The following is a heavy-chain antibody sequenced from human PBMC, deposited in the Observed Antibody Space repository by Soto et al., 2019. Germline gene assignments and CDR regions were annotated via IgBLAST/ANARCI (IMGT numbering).Heavy chain of an antibody. D-gene: IGHD5-18*01. Sequence: GGSLRLSCATSGFSLNTYSMNWVRQAPGQGLEWAASISSSSNHIYYADSVKGRFTVSRDNAKNSLYLQMNSLRAEDTAVYYCARHRIQVWSKYYFDYWGQGTLVTVSS. CDR1: GFSLNTYS. CDR2: ISSSSNHI. CDR3: ARHRIQVWSKYYFDY. V-gene: IGHV3-21*01. J-gene: IGHJ4*02.